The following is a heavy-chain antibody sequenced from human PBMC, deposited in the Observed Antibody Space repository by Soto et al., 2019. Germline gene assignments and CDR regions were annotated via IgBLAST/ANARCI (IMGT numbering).Heavy chain of an antibody. Sequence: QVRLQESGPVLVKPSQTLSLTCTVSGGSISSGGYYWSWIRQHPGKGLEWIGYIYYSGSTYYNPSLKSRVTISVDTSKNQFSLKLSSVTAADTAVYYCARRPRSGSGSPVSVWSQGTLVTVSS. D-gene: IGHD3-10*01. V-gene: IGHV4-31*03. CDR1: GGSISSGGYY. J-gene: IGHJ4*02. CDR3: ARRPRSGSGSPVSV. CDR2: IYYSGST.